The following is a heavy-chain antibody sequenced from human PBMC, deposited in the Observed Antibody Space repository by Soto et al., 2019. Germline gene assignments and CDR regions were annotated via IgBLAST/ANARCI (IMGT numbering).Heavy chain of an antibody. Sequence: PGGSLRLXCAASGFTFSDYYMSWIRQAPGKGLEWVSYISSSSSYTNYADSVKGRFTISRDNAKNSLYLQMNSLRAEDTAVYYCARVSEDSGSYYPGLYFDSWGQGTLVTVSS. V-gene: IGHV3-11*06. J-gene: IGHJ4*02. CDR3: ARVSEDSGSYYPGLYFDS. CDR2: ISSSSSYT. D-gene: IGHD1-26*01. CDR1: GFTFSDYY.